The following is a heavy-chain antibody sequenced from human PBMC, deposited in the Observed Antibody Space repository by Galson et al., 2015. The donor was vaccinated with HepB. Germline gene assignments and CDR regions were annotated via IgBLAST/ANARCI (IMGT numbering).Heavy chain of an antibody. V-gene: IGHV3-23*01. CDR3: AKDCPMWELRQRPCTDFDY. Sequence: SLRLSCAASGFTFSSYAMSWVRQAPGKGLEWVSAISGSGGSTYYADSAKGRFTISRDNSKNTLYLQMNSLRAEDTAVYYCAKDCPMWELRQRPCTDFDYWGQGTLVTVSS. CDR1: GFTFSSYA. D-gene: IGHD1-26*01. CDR2: ISGSGGST. J-gene: IGHJ4*02.